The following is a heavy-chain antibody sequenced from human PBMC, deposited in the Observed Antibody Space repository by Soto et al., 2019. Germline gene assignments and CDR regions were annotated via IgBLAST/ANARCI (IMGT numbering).Heavy chain of an antibody. J-gene: IGHJ6*02. Sequence: SETLSLTCTVSGGSISSYYWSWIWQPPGKGLEWIGEINHSGSTNYNPSLKSRVTISVDTSKNQFSLKLSSVTAADTAVYYCARAFLDYYYYGMDVWGQGTTVTVSS. CDR3: ARAFLDYYYYGMDV. V-gene: IGHV4-34*01. CDR2: INHSGST. CDR1: GGSISSYY.